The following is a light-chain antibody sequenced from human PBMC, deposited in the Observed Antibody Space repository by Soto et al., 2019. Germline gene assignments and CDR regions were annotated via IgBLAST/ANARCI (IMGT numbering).Light chain of an antibody. CDR3: QQRINCPLT. J-gene: IGKJ4*01. V-gene: IGKV3-11*01. CDR1: QSVTTF. CDR2: DVS. Sequence: EIVLTQSPVTLSLSPGERATLSCRASQSVTTFLACYQQKPRQAPRHLIYDVSNRATGIPARFSGSGSGTDFTLTISSLEPEDFAVYYCQQRINCPLTFGGGTKVEIK.